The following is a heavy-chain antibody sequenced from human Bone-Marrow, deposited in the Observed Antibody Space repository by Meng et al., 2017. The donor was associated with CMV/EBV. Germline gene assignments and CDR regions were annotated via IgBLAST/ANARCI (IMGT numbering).Heavy chain of an antibody. V-gene: IGHV3-21*01. CDR3: ARDRFGSTSCYNDY. D-gene: IGHD2-2*02. CDR1: GFTFSRYS. CDR2: ISSSSNSI. J-gene: IGHJ4*02. Sequence: GESLKIYCASSGFTFSRYSLNWVRQAPGKGLEWVSSISSSSNSIYYADSVKGRFTISRDNTKNSLYLQMNRLRAEDTAVYYGARDRFGSTSCYNDYWGQGTLVTVSS.